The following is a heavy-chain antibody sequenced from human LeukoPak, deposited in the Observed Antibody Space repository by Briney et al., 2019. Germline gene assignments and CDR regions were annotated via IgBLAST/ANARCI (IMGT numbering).Heavy chain of an antibody. V-gene: IGHV3-21*01. CDR3: VRLRRNSDTSGFYYYYDF. CDR2: ISVRSNYI. CDR1: GYTFSSYS. D-gene: IGHD3-22*01. J-gene: IGHJ4*02. Sequence: GGSLRLSCLASGYTFSSYSINWVRQAPGKELEWVSSISVRSNYIYYADSVRGRFRISRDDARDSLFLEMNSLRAEDTAVYYCVRLRRNSDTSGFYYYYDFWGQGTLVTVSS.